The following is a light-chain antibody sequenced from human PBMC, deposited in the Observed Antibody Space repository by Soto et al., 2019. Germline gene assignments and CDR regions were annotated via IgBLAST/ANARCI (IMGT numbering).Light chain of an antibody. V-gene: IGKV1-39*01. Sequence: DIQMTQSPSSLSASVGDSVTITCRASQSISSYLDWYQQKPGKATTLLMFGASSLQSGVPSRFSGSGSGTDFTITISSLQPEDFATYYCQQSYSTPYTFGQGTKLEIK. CDR2: GAS. CDR1: QSISSY. J-gene: IGKJ2*01. CDR3: QQSYSTPYT.